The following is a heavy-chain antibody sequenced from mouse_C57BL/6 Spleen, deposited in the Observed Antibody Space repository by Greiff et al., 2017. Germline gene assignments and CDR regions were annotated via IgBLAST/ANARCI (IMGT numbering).Heavy chain of an antibody. CDR2: ISYDGSN. Sequence: EVQLVESGPGLVKPSQSLSLTCSVTGYSITSGYYWNWIRQFPGNKLEWMGYISYDGSNNYNPSLKNQISITRDTSKNQFFLKLNSWTTEDQATYYRARGDYDYDGPYAMDYWGQGTSVTVSS. CDR1: GYSITSGYY. J-gene: IGHJ4*01. D-gene: IGHD2-4*01. CDR3: ARGDYDYDGPYAMDY. V-gene: IGHV3-6*01.